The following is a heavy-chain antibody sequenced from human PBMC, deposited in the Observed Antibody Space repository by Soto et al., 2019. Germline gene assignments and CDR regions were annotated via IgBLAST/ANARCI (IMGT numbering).Heavy chain of an antibody. J-gene: IGHJ5*01. Sequence: QVHLVQSGAEVKKPGASVKVSCKASGYAFTSYGMSWVRQAPGQGLEWMGWINTYNSDTNSAPRLQGRITMTTDTSTSTAYMELRSLTSDDTAVYYCVRDESDSRPGRNCFSIASCGQGTLDRVSS. CDR2: INTYNSDT. V-gene: IGHV1-18*04. CDR3: VRDESDSRPGRNCFSIAS. CDR1: GYAFTSYG. D-gene: IGHD2-15*01.